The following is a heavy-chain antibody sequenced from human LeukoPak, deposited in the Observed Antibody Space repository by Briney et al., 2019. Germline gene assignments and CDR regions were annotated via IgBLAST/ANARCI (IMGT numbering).Heavy chain of an antibody. J-gene: IGHJ3*02. V-gene: IGHV4-34*01. CDR2: INHSGST. Sequence: SETLSLTCAVYGGSFSGYYWSWIRQPPGKGLEWIGEINHSGSTNYNPSLKSRVTISVDTSKNQFSLKLSSVTAADTAVYYCARDQYYYDSSGSNAFDIWGQGTMVTVSS. D-gene: IGHD3-22*01. CDR1: GGSFSGYY. CDR3: ARDQYYYDSSGSNAFDI.